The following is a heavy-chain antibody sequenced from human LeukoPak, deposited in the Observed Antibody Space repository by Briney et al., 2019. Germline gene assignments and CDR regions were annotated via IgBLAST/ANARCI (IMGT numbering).Heavy chain of an antibody. CDR1: GFTFDDYT. Sequence: GSLRLSCAASGFTFDDYTMHWVRQAPGKGLEWVSLISWDGGSTYYADSVKGRFTISRDNSKNSLYLQMNSLRTEDTALYYCAKGGDVAPDSPYYFDYWGQGTLVTVSS. V-gene: IGHV3-43*01. CDR3: AKGGDVAPDSPYYFDY. D-gene: IGHD7-27*01. CDR2: ISWDGGST. J-gene: IGHJ4*02.